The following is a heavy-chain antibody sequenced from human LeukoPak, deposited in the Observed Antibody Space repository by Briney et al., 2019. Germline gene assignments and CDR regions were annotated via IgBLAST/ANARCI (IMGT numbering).Heavy chain of an antibody. D-gene: IGHD4-17*01. V-gene: IGHV1-2*02. CDR1: GYTSTGYY. CDR3: AREIGTVTSPFDP. CDR2: INPNSGGT. Sequence: ASVKVSCKASGYTSTGYYMHWVRQAPGQGLEWMGWINPNSGGTNYAQKFQGRVTMTRDTSISTAYMELSRLRSDDTAVYYCAREIGTVTSPFDPWGQGTLVTVSS. J-gene: IGHJ5*02.